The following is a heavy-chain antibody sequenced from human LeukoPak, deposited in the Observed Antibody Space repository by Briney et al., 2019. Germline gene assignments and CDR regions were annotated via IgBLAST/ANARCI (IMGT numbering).Heavy chain of an antibody. V-gene: IGHV1-2*02. Sequence: ASVKVSCKASGYTFTGYYVHWVRQAPGQGLEWMGWINPNSGGTNYAQKFQGRVTMTRDTSISTAYMELSRLRSDDTAVYYCARERELGDDAFDIWGQGTMVTVSS. CDR3: ARERELGDDAFDI. D-gene: IGHD1-26*01. J-gene: IGHJ3*02. CDR2: INPNSGGT. CDR1: GYTFTGYY.